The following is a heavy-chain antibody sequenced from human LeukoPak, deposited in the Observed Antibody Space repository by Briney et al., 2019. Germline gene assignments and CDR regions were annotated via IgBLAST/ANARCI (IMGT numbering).Heavy chain of an antibody. CDR2: IGTSSDST. V-gene: IGHV3-23*01. Sequence: GGSLILFCVMAAFTFSNYAMNWFRQAPGKGVEWVSVIGTSSDSTYHIESVRGRFTISRDNSKNTLYLQMNSLRVDDTAVYYCASGLYGGVFDNWGQGTLVTVSS. CDR3: ASGLYGGVFDN. J-gene: IGHJ4*02. CDR1: AFTFSNYA. D-gene: IGHD4/OR15-4a*01.